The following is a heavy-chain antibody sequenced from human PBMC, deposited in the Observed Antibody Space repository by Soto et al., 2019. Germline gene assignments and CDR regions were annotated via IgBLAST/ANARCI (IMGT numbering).Heavy chain of an antibody. D-gene: IGHD2-21*02. CDR1: GFTFSSYG. J-gene: IGHJ6*02. CDR3: AKDQSAFSYCGGDCYDYYYYGMDV. Sequence: GGSLRLSCAASGFTFSSYGMHWVRQAPGKGLEWVAVISYDGSNKYYADSVKGRFTISRDNSKNTLYLQMNSLRAEDTAVYYCAKDQSAFSYCGGDCYDYYYYGMDVWGQGTTVTVS. V-gene: IGHV3-30*18. CDR2: ISYDGSNK.